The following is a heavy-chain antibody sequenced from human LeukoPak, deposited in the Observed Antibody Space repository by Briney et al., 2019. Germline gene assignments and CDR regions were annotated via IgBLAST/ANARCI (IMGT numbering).Heavy chain of an antibody. CDR2: IRTSGDNT. J-gene: IGHJ5*02. D-gene: IGHD6-19*01. CDR1: GFTFSNYA. V-gene: IGHV3-23*01. Sequence: PGGSLRLSCAASGFTFSNYAMSWVRQAPGKGLEWVSTIRTSGDNTYYADSVKGRFTISRDNSKNTLYLQMISLRAEDTALYYCAKCVTGWPNWFDPWGQRTLVTVSS. CDR3: AKCVTGWPNWFDP.